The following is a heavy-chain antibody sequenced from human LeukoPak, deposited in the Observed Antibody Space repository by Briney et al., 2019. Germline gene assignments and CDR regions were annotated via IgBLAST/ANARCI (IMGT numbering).Heavy chain of an antibody. CDR1: GFTFSSYS. J-gene: IGHJ3*02. Sequence: PGGSLRLSCAASGFTFSSYSMNWVRQAPGKGLEWVSSINSSSSYIYYADAVKGRFTSSRDNAKNSLYLQMNSLRAEDTAVYYCARDPEWGALDIWGLGTMVTVS. CDR2: INSSSSYI. CDR3: ARDPEWGALDI. V-gene: IGHV3-21*01. D-gene: IGHD3-3*01.